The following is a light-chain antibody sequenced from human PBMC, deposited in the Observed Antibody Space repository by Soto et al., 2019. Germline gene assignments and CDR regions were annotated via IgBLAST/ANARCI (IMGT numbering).Light chain of an antibody. CDR3: YSYAGRNLYV. CDR1: SSDVGGYNL. Sequence: QSVLTQPASVSGSPGQSITISCTGTSSDVGGYNLVSWYQQHPGKAPKLMIYEGSQRPSGVSNRFSGSKSGNTASLTISGLQAEDEADYYCYSYAGRNLYVFGTGPKVTVL. J-gene: IGLJ1*01. V-gene: IGLV2-23*01. CDR2: EGS.